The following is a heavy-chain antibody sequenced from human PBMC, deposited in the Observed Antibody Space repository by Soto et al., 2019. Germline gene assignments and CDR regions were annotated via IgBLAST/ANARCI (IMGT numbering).Heavy chain of an antibody. D-gene: IGHD3-3*01. CDR1: GGSIISGGYS. Sequence: LSLTCAVSGGSIISGGYSWIWIRQPPGKGLEWIGYIYHSGSTYYNPSLKSRVTISVDRSKNQFSLKLSSVTAADTAVYYCARGRFFITIFGVPHIGGWFDPWGQGTLVTVSS. CDR2: IYHSGST. CDR3: ARGRFFITIFGVPHIGGWFDP. V-gene: IGHV4-30-2*01. J-gene: IGHJ5*02.